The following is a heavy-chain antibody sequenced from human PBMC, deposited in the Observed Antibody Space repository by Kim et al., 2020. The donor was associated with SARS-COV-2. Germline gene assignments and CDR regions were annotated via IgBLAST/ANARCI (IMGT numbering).Heavy chain of an antibody. CDR1: GYTFTSYA. D-gene: IGHD5-12*01. Sequence: ASVKVSCKASGYTFTSYAMNWVRQAPGQGLEWMGWINTNTGNPTYAQGFTGRFVFSLDTSVSTAYLQISSLKAEDTAVYYCARKWRSAGENWFDPWGQGTLVTVSS. V-gene: IGHV7-4-1*02. J-gene: IGHJ5*02. CDR3: ARKWRSAGENWFDP. CDR2: INTNTGNP.